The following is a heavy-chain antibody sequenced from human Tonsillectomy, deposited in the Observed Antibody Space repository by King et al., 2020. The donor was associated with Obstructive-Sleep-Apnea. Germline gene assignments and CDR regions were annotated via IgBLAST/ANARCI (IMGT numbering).Heavy chain of an antibody. CDR1: WFSPSTSGVG. J-gene: IGHJ5*02. V-gene: IGHV2-5*02. Sequence: ITLKESGPTLVKPTQTLKLTCAFSWFSPSTSGVGVGWIRHPPGKDLECLGLITLDAEQRYSPSLKSSLTVTKDTSKNQVVLTMTNHDPVDTATYYCAHSVVRGVVRWFDPWGQGTLVTVSS. CDR3: AHSVVRGVVRWFDP. CDR2: ITLDAEQ. D-gene: IGHD3-10*01.